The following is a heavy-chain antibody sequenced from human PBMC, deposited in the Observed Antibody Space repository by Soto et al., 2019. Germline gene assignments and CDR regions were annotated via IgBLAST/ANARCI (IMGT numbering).Heavy chain of an antibody. CDR2: IIPIFGTA. D-gene: IGHD3-22*01. CDR1: GCTFSSYA. Sequence: SVKVSCKASGCTFSSYAISWVRQAPGQGLEWMGGIIPIFGTANYAQKFQGRVTITADKSTSTAYMELSSLRSEDTAVYYCARDKSPYIPMYYYDSSGYGGFDPWGQGTLVTVSS. J-gene: IGHJ5*02. V-gene: IGHV1-69*06. CDR3: ARDKSPYIPMYYYDSSGYGGFDP.